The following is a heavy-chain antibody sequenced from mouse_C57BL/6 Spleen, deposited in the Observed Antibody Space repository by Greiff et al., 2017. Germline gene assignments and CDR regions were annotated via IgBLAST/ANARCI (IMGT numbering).Heavy chain of an antibody. CDR1: GYTFTSYW. Sequence: QVQLQQPGAELVRPGTSVKLSCKASGYTFTSYWMHWVKQRPGQGLEWIGVIDPSDSYTNYNQKFKGKATLTVDTSSSTAYMPLSSLTSEDSAVYYCARGAFYYYGSSSYAMDYWGQGTSVTVSS. V-gene: IGHV1-59*01. CDR3: ARGAFYYYGSSSYAMDY. D-gene: IGHD1-1*01. CDR2: IDPSDSYT. J-gene: IGHJ4*01.